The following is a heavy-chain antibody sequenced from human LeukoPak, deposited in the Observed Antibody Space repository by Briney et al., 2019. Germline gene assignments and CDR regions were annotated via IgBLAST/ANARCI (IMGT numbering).Heavy chain of an antibody. CDR3: ARQVERRYYFDY. D-gene: IGHD2-15*01. J-gene: IGHJ4*02. V-gene: IGHV4-34*01. Sequence: SETLSLTCAVYGGSFSGYYWSWIRQPPGKGLEWIGEINHSGSTYYNPSLKSRVTISVDTSKNQFSLKLSSVTAADTAVYYCARQVERRYYFDYWGQGTLVTVSS. CDR1: GGSFSGYY. CDR2: INHSGST.